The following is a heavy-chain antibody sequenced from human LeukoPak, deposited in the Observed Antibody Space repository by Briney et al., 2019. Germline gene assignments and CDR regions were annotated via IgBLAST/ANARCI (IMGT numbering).Heavy chain of an antibody. CDR1: GDSISYYY. CDR3: ARDVVAAAGTWDY. J-gene: IGHJ4*02. CDR2: ISTSGTT. D-gene: IGHD6-13*01. Sequence: SETLSLTCTVSGDSISYYYWSWIRQPAGKGLEWIGRISTSGTTNYNPSLKSRVTMSVDTSKNQLSLKLSSVTAADTAVYYCARDVVAAAGTWDYWGQGTLVTVSS. V-gene: IGHV4-4*07.